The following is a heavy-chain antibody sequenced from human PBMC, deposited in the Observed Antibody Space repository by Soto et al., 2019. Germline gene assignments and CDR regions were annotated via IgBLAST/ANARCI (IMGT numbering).Heavy chain of an antibody. V-gene: IGHV3-30*18. CDR3: AKITSYIYDSSGYYGGTQYYFDY. CDR2: ISYDGSNK. J-gene: IGHJ4*02. D-gene: IGHD3-22*01. CDR1: GFTFSSYG. Sequence: GGSLRLSCAASGFTFSSYGMHWVRQAPGKGLEWVAVISYDGSNKYYADSVKGRFTISRDNSKNTLYLQMNSLRAEDTAVYYCAKITSYIYDSSGYYGGTQYYFDYWGQGTLVTVSS.